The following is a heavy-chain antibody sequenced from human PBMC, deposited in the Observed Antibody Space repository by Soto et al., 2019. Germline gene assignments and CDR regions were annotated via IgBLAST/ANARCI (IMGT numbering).Heavy chain of an antibody. CDR2: ISSSSSYI. D-gene: IGHD1-26*01. V-gene: IGHV3-21*01. J-gene: IGHJ4*02. CDR1: AFTFGRSS. Sequence: GGTPKLSTAPYAFTFGRSSTNWVRQAPGKGLEWVSYISSSSSYIYYADSVKGRFTISRDNAKNSLYLQMNSLRAEDTAVYYCASEGGSYSAYWGQGTLVTVSS. CDR3: ASEGGSYSAY.